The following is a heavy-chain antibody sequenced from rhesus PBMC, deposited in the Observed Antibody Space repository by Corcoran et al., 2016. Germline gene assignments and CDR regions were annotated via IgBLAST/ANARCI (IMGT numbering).Heavy chain of an antibody. Sequence: QVQLQESGPGLAKPSETLSLTCAVSGGSISSNYWRWLRQPPGKGLEGIGRISGSGGSTDYNPSLKIRVTISTDTSKNQFSLKLSSVTAADTAVYYCARAPYSGRLDYWGQGVLVTVSS. V-gene: IGHV4-173*01. D-gene: IGHD6-25*01. CDR2: ISGSGGST. CDR1: GGSISSNY. J-gene: IGHJ4*01. CDR3: ARAPYSGRLDY.